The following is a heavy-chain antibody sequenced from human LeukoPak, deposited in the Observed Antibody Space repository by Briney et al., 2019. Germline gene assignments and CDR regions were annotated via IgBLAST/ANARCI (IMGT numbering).Heavy chain of an antibody. J-gene: IGHJ6*03. Sequence: PSETLSLTCTVSGGSISSSTYYWGWIRQPPGKGLEWIGSIYYSGSTYYNPSLKSRVTISVDTSKNQFSLKLNSLTAADTAVYYCARAGYSSSWYGYYYYMDVWGKGTTVTVSS. CDR2: IYYSGST. CDR3: ARAGYSSSWYGYYYYMDV. D-gene: IGHD6-13*01. CDR1: GGSISSSTYY. V-gene: IGHV4-39*07.